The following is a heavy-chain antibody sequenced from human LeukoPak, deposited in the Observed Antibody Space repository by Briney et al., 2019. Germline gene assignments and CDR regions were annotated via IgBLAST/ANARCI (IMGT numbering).Heavy chain of an antibody. CDR1: GFTFSSYS. CDR3: AKDTDGAAAGTTWGH. J-gene: IGHJ4*02. D-gene: IGHD6-13*01. V-gene: IGHV3-21*01. Sequence: GGSLRLSCAASGFTFSSYSMNWVRQAPGKGLEWVSSISSSSYIYYADSVKGRFTISRDNAKNSLYLQMNSLRAEDTAVYYCAKDTDGAAAGTTWGHWGQGTLVTVSS. CDR2: ISSSSYI.